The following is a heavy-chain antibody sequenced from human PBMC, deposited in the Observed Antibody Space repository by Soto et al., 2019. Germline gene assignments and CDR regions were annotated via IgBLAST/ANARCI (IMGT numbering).Heavy chain of an antibody. CDR3: ARRRLREAVEV. CDR2: IYPADSDT. CDR1: ENSFRNYW. Sequence: GESLQISCKGSENSFRNYWVGWVRQKPGKGLEYMGIIYPADSDTRYSPSFQGEVTISADESINTAYLQWSSLKASDSAIYYCARRRLREAVEVWGQGTMVTVSS. J-gene: IGHJ3*01. D-gene: IGHD4-17*01. V-gene: IGHV5-51*01.